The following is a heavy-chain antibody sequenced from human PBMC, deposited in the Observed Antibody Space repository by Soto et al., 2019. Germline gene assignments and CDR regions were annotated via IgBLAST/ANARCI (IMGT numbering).Heavy chain of an antibody. V-gene: IGHV4-4*02. CDR3: ARVSVAGHGGSFDY. CDR1: GGSISRSNW. J-gene: IGHJ4*02. D-gene: IGHD6-19*01. CDR2: FYHSVST. Sequence: QVHLQESGPGLVKPSGTLSLTCAVSGGSISRSNWWSWVRQPPGKGLEWIGVFYHSVSTNYNPSLKSRVNISVDKSKHQLSLNLSSVTAADTAVYYCARVSVAGHGGSFDYWGQGTLVTVSS.